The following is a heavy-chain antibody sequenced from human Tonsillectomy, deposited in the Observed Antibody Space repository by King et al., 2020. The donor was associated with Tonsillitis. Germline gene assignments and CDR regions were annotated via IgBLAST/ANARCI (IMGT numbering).Heavy chain of an antibody. Sequence: VQLVESGGGVVQPGRSQRLSCAASGFTFSSYAMHWVRQAPGKGLEWVAVISYDGSNKYYADSVKGRFTISRDNSKNTLYLQMNSLRAEDTAVYYCARGIGDYFDYWGQGTLVTVSS. CDR1: GFTFSSYA. V-gene: IGHV3-30*04. CDR2: ISYDGSNK. CDR3: ARGIGDYFDY. J-gene: IGHJ4*02. D-gene: IGHD3-10*01.